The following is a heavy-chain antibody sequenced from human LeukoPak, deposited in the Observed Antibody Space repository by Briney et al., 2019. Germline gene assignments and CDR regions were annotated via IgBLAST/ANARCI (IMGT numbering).Heavy chain of an antibody. Sequence: PSETLSLTCTVSGGSISSYYWSWIRQPPGKGLEWIGYIHYSGSTNYNPSLKSRVTISVDMSKNQFSLKLSSVTAADTAVYYCARGPITMIVVVITHAFDIWGQGTMVTVSS. CDR3: ARGPITMIVVVITHAFDI. D-gene: IGHD3-22*01. CDR2: IHYSGST. CDR1: GGSISSYY. V-gene: IGHV4-59*12. J-gene: IGHJ3*02.